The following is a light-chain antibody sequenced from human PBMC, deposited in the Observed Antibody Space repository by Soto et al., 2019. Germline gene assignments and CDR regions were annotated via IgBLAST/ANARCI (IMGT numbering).Light chain of an antibody. Sequence: DNKRTQGPSSLSASMGDRGTITFRASHSISGSSYWYQQQPGTAPMLFISGASTLQSAVPSSFSGSGSGLDYTLTTIRLPPEDFSYYNRLQSSRPLPFGPGTRLEI. V-gene: IGKV1-39*01. CDR2: GAS. J-gene: IGKJ5*01. CDR3: LQSSRPLP. CDR1: HSISGS.